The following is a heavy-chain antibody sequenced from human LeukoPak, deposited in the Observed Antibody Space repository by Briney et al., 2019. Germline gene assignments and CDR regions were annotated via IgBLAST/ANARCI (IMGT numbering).Heavy chain of an antibody. CDR3: ARGVPYDSWSGPHYSDY. D-gene: IGHD3-3*01. J-gene: IGHJ4*02. CDR2: IKQDGSQE. Sequence: PGGSLRLSCAASRFTLSTYWMSWVRQAPGKGLEWVAHIKQDGSQESYVDSVKGRFTISRDSAKNSLYLQINSLRAEDTAVYYCARGVPYDSWSGPHYSDYWGQGTLVTVSS. CDR1: RFTLSTYW. V-gene: IGHV3-7*01.